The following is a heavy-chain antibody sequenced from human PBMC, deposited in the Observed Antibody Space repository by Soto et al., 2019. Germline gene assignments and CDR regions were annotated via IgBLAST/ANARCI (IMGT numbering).Heavy chain of an antibody. CDR2: ISAYNGNT. Sequence: ASVKVSCKASGYTFTIYGISWVRQAPGQGLEWMGCISAYNGNTNYAQKLQGRVTMTTDTSTSTAYMELRSLRSDDTAVYYCARDGTDYYDSSGCYVWEFDYWGQGTLVTVS. CDR1: GYTFTIYG. V-gene: IGHV1-18*01. D-gene: IGHD3-22*01. CDR3: ARDGTDYYDSSGCYVWEFDY. J-gene: IGHJ4*02.